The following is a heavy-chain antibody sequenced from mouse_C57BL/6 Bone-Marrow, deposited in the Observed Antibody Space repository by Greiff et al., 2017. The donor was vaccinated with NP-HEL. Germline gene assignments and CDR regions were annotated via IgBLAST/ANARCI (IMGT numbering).Heavy chain of an antibody. CDR2: IRNKANGYTT. J-gene: IGHJ3*01. D-gene: IGHD2-5*01. CDR3: ASSYSNYVNWFAY. V-gene: IGHV7-3*01. CDR1: GFTFTDYY. Sequence: EVKLVESGGGLVQPGGSLSLSCAASGFTFTDYYMSWVRQPPGKALEWLGFIRNKANGYTTESSASVKGRFTISRDNSQSILYLQMNALRAEDSATYYCASSYSNYVNWFAYWGQGTLVTVSA.